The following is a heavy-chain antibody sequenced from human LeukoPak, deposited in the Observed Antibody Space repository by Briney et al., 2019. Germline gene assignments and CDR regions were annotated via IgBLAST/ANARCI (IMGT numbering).Heavy chain of an antibody. CDR1: GGSFSGYY. D-gene: IGHD4-17*01. CDR2: INHSGST. CDR3: ARGATTVTTDGVVQGYWYFDL. V-gene: IGHV4-34*01. J-gene: IGHJ2*01. Sequence: SETLSLTCAVYGGSFSGYYWSWIRQPPGKGLEWIGEINHSGSTNNNPSLKSRVTISVDTSKNQFSLKLSSVTAADTAVYYCARGATTVTTDGVVQGYWYFDLWGRGTLVTVSS.